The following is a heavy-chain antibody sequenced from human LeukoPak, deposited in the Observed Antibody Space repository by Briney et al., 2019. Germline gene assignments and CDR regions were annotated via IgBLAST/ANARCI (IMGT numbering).Heavy chain of an antibody. CDR1: GGTFSSYA. CDR2: IIPIFGTA. J-gene: IGHJ5*02. CDR3: ARYRPADDWFDP. V-gene: IGHV1-69*05. Sequence: SVKVSCKASGGTFSSYAISWVRQAPGQGLEWMGGIIPIFGTANYAQKFQGRVTITTDESTSTAYMELSSLRSEDTAVYYCARYRPADDWFDPWGKGTLVTVSS.